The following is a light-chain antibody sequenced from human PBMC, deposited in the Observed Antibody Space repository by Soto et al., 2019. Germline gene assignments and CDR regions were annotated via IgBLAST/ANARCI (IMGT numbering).Light chain of an antibody. CDR3: ATWDDSLSGYV. CDR1: SSNIGNNY. V-gene: IGLV1-47*01. CDR2: RNN. J-gene: IGLJ1*01. Sequence: SVLTQPPSASGTPGQRVTISCSGSSSNIGNNYVYWYQQIPGTAPKLLIYRNNQRPSGVPDRFSGSKSGTSASLAISGLRSEDEADYYCATWDDSLSGYVFGTGTKVTVL.